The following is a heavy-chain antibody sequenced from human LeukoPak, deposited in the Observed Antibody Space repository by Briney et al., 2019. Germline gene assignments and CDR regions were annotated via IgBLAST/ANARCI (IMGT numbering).Heavy chain of an antibody. CDR1: GFTFDSNS. V-gene: IGHV3-23*01. D-gene: IGHD3-10*01. J-gene: IGHJ4*02. CDR2: ISGSGGGT. Sequence: PGGSLRLSCAASGFTFDSNSMSWVRQAPGKGLEWVSVISGSGGGTYDADSVKGRFTISRDNSKNTLYLQMNSLRAEDTAVYYCAKDMGYWGNYYGSGSYDGSFDYWGQGTLVTVSS. CDR3: AKDMGYWGNYYGSGSYDGSFDY.